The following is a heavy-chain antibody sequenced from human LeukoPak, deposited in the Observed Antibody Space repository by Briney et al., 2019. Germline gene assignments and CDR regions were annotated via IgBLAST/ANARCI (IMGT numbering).Heavy chain of an antibody. J-gene: IGHJ4*02. V-gene: IGHV1-69*05. D-gene: IGHD3-22*01. CDR2: IIPIFGTA. Sequence: WASVKVSCKASGGTFSSYAISWVRQASGQGLEWMGGIIPIFGTASYAQKFQGRVTMTRDTSTSTVYMELSSLRSEDTAVYYCARGPYYYDSSGFYSNYWGQGTLVTVSS. CDR1: GGTFSSYA. CDR3: ARGPYYYDSSGFYSNY.